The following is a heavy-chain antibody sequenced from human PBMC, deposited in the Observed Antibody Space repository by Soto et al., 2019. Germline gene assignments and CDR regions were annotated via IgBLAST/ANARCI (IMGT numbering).Heavy chain of an antibody. CDR3: AHSKTSCMRDSFDY. CDR1: GFSISTTRSG. J-gene: IGHJ4*02. V-gene: IGHV2-5*02. CDR2: LYWDDDK. Sequence: QITLKDSGPTLVKPTQTLTLTCTFSGFSISTTRSGVGWLRQPPREALEWLALLYWDDDKLYSPSLKRRLTLTKDTSKNQVVLTLTNMDPVDTATYYCAHSKTSCMRDSFDYWGQGTLVTVSS.